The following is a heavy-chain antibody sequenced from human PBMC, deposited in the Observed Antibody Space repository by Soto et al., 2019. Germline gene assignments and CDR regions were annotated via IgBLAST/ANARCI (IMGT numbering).Heavy chain of an antibody. J-gene: IGHJ4*02. CDR1: GYTFTGYY. D-gene: IGHD2-15*01. CDR3: ARDHPSDRSFDY. Sequence: ASVKVSCKASGYTFTGYYMHWVRQAPGQGLEWMGWINPNSGGTNYAQKFQGWVTMTRDTSISTAYMELSRLRSDDTAVYYRARDHPSDRSFDYWGQGTLVTVSS. CDR2: INPNSGGT. V-gene: IGHV1-2*04.